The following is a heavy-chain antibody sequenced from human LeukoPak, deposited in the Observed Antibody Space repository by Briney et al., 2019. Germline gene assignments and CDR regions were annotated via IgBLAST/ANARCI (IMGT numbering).Heavy chain of an antibody. CDR3: VKGSGWRPYAAEYFQH. D-gene: IGHD6-19*01. Sequence: GGSLRLSCAASGFPVSSNYMSWVRQAPGKGLEWVSVIYSGGSTYYADSVKGRFTISRDNSKNTLYLQMSSLRAEDTAVYYCVKGSGWRPYAAEYFQHWGQGTLVTVSS. J-gene: IGHJ1*01. CDR1: GFPVSSNY. CDR2: IYSGGST. V-gene: IGHV3-53*05.